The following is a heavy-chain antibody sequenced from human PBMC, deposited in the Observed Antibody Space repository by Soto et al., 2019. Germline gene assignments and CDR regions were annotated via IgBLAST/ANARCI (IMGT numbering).Heavy chain of an antibody. CDR1: GFTFSSCA. J-gene: IGHJ4*02. V-gene: IGHV3-30-3*01. Sequence: QVQLVESGGGVVQPGRSRRLSCAASGFTFSSCAMHWGRQAPGKGLEWVALISYDGSNKYYADSVKGRFTISRDNSKNTLYLQMNSLRAEDTAVYYCARDKRDLRFLEWSYYFDYWGQGTLVTVSS. CDR3: ARDKRDLRFLEWSYYFDY. CDR2: ISYDGSNK. D-gene: IGHD3-3*01.